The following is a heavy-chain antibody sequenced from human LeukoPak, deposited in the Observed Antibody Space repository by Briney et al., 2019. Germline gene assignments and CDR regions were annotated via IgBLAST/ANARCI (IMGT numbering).Heavy chain of an antibody. CDR1: GFTVSSNY. CDR2: IYSGGST. J-gene: IGHJ4*02. CDR3: ARSTAAGSLGYFDY. D-gene: IGHD6-13*01. Sequence: GGSLRLSCAASGFTVSSNYMSWVRQAPGKGLEWVSVIYSGGSTYYADSVKGRFTISRDNSKNALYLQMNGLRAEDTAVYYCARSTAAGSLGYFDYWGQGTLVTVSS. V-gene: IGHV3-53*01.